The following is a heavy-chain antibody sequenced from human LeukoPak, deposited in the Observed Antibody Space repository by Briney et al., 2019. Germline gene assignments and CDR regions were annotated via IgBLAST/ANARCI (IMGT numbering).Heavy chain of an antibody. D-gene: IGHD5-18*01. CDR3: ARVDTAMVTFDY. J-gene: IGHJ4*02. Sequence: PSETLSLTCTVSGGSISSSSYYWGWIRQPPGKGLAWIGSIYYSGSTYYNPSLKSRVTISVDTSKNQFSLKLSSVTAADTAVYYCARVDTAMVTFDYWGQGTLVTVSS. CDR1: GGSISSSSYY. V-gene: IGHV4-39*01. CDR2: IYYSGST.